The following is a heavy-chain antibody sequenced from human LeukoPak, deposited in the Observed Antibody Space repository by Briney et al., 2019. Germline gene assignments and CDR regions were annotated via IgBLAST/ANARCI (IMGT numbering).Heavy chain of an antibody. J-gene: IGHJ4*02. CDR2: IYYSGST. CDR1: GGSISSYY. V-gene: IGHV4-59*06. D-gene: IGHD3-22*01. Sequence: SEALSLTCTVSGGSISSYYWSWIRQPPGKGLEWIGYIYYSGSTYYNPSLKSRVTISVDTSKNQFPLKLSSVTAADTAVYYCARTAMIVDYWGQGTLVTVSS. CDR3: ARTAMIVDY.